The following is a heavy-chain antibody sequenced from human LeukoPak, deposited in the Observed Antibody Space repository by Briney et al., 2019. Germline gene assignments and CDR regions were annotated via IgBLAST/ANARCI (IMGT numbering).Heavy chain of an antibody. Sequence: SETLSLTCTVSGGSISSYYWSWIRQPPGKGLEWIGYIYYSGSTNYNASLKSRVTISVDTSKNQFSLKLSSVTAADTAVYYCARVLLDYGDYAAFDIWGQGTMVTVSS. CDR1: GGSISSYY. CDR3: ARVLLDYGDYAAFDI. CDR2: IYYSGST. D-gene: IGHD4-17*01. V-gene: IGHV4-59*01. J-gene: IGHJ3*02.